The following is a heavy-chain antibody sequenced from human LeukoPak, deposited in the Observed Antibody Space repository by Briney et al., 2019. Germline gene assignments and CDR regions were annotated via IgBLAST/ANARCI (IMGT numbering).Heavy chain of an antibody. CDR2: INHDGGDK. CDR3: AITGGPTVTAFDL. CDR1: GFIFRNYW. V-gene: IGHV3-7*02. D-gene: IGHD4-17*01. Sequence: GGSLRLSCVASGFIFRNYWMSWVRQAPGKGLEWVANINHDGGDKNYVDSVKGRFTISRGNAKSSLYLQMSSLRVEDTAVYYCAITGGPTVTAFDLWGQGILVTVSS. J-gene: IGHJ4*02.